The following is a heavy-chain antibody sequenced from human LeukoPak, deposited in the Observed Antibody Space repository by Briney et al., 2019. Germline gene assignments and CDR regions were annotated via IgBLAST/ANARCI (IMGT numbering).Heavy chain of an antibody. CDR2: ISDSGSIT. Sequence: PGGSLRLSCTASGFTVRTHSMSWVRQAPGKGLEWVSVISDSGSITYYADSVKGRFTISRDNSKNTLFLQMNSLRAEDTAVYYCAKDARRTSGWYFFDYWGQGTLVTVSS. V-gene: IGHV3-23*01. J-gene: IGHJ4*02. CDR1: GFTVRTHS. CDR3: AKDARRTSGWYFFDY. D-gene: IGHD6-19*01.